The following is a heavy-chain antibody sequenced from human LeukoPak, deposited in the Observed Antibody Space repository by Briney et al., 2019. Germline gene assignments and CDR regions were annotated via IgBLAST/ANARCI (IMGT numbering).Heavy chain of an antibody. CDR3: AKGLGSSGYYYSPFDS. J-gene: IGHJ4*02. Sequence: GGSLRLSCAASGFTFSSYAMSWVRQAPGKGLEWVSGISGSGGSTYYADSVKGRFTISRDNSKNTLYLQMNSLRAEDTAVYCCAKGLGSSGYYYSPFDSWGQGTLVTVSS. D-gene: IGHD3-22*01. CDR2: ISGSGGST. CDR1: GFTFSSYA. V-gene: IGHV3-23*01.